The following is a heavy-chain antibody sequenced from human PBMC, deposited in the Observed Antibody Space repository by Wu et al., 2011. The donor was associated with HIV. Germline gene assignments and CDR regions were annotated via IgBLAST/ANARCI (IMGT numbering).Heavy chain of an antibody. V-gene: IGHV1-69*01. CDR3: ATAYYYDSSGYYYLGWFDP. CDR2: IIPIFGTA. D-gene: IGHD3-22*01. J-gene: IGHJ5*02. Sequence: QVQLVQSGAEVKKPGSSVKVSCKASGGTFSSYAISWVRQAPGQGLEWMGGIIPIFGTANYAQKFQGRVTITTDESTSTAYMELSSLRSEDTAVYYCATAYYYDSSGYYYLGWFDPWGQGTLVTVSS. CDR1: GGTFSSYA.